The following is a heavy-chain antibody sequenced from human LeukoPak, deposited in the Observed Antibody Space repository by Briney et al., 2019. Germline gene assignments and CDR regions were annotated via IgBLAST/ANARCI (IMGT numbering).Heavy chain of an antibody. Sequence: ASVKVSCKASGYTFTGYYMHWVRQAPGLGLEWMGLINPSGGSTTYAQKSQGRVTVTRDTSTSTVYMELSSLRSDDTAIYYCARAFDWLSRFDYWGLGTLVTVSS. CDR1: GYTFTGYY. D-gene: IGHD3-9*01. J-gene: IGHJ4*02. CDR3: ARAFDWLSRFDY. CDR2: INPSGGST. V-gene: IGHV1-46*01.